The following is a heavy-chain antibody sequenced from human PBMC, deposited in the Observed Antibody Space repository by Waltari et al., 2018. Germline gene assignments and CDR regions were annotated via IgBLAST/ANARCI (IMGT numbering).Heavy chain of an antibody. CDR3: ARGGVGAGYYFDY. CDR1: GGTFSSYA. D-gene: IGHD1-26*01. J-gene: IGHJ4*02. CDR2: MNPNSGNT. Sequence: QVQLVQSGAEVKKPGSSVKVSCKASGGTFSSYAISWVRQAPGQGLEWMGWMNPNSGNTGYAQKFQGRVTITRNTSISTAYMELSSLRSEDTAVYYCARGGVGAGYYFDYWGQGTLVTVSS. V-gene: IGHV1-8*03.